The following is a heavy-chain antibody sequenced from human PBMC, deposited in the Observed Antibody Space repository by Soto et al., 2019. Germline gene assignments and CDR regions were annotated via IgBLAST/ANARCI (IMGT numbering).Heavy chain of an antibody. V-gene: IGHV4-31*03. D-gene: IGHD3-16*02. Sequence: QVQLQESGPGLVKPSQTLSLTCTVSGGSISSGGYYWSWIRQHPGKGLEWIGYIYYSGSTYYNPSLKSRVTISVDTSKNQFSLKLSSVTAADTAVYYCARSEDYEVYVWGSYRYGDAFDIWGQGTMVTVSS. J-gene: IGHJ3*02. CDR1: GGSISSGGYY. CDR2: IYYSGST. CDR3: ARSEDYEVYVWGSYRYGDAFDI.